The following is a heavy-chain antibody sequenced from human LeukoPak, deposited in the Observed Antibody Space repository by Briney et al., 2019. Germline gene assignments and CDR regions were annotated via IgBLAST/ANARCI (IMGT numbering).Heavy chain of an antibody. CDR1: GGTFSSYA. J-gene: IGHJ4*02. Sequence: EASVKVSCKASGGTFSSYAVSWVRQAPGQGLEWMGGIIPIFGTANYAQKFQGRVTITTDESTSTAYMELSSLRSDDTAVYYCAREPTDIVVVPAAIDYWGQGTLVTVSS. V-gene: IGHV1-69*05. CDR3: AREPTDIVVVPAAIDY. CDR2: IIPIFGTA. D-gene: IGHD2-2*01.